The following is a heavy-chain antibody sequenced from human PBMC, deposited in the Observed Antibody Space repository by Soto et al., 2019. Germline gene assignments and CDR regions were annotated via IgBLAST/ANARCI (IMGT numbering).Heavy chain of an antibody. D-gene: IGHD1-1*01. CDR2: IWYDGSNK. J-gene: IGHJ6*02. V-gene: IGHV3-33*01. CDR1: GFTFSSYG. CDR3: ARYPYNWNDRKGTLMDD. Sequence: QPGGSLRLSCAASGFTFSSYGMHWVRQAPGKGLKWVAVIWYDGSNKYYADSVKGRFTISRDNSKNTLYLQMNSLRAEDRDVYYCARYPYNWNDRKGTLMDDWSQGTTVTVSS.